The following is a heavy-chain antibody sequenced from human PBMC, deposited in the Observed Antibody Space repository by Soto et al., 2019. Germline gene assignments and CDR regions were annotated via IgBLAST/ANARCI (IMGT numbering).Heavy chain of an antibody. Sequence: QVQLVQSGAEVKKPGASVKVSCKASGFTFTTYGFTWVRQAPGQGLEWMGWISAYNGNTNYAQKFQGRVTMTTDTTTSTVYLELRSLTSDDTAVYYCARGGRDGMDVWGQGTTVTLSS. CDR2: ISAYNGNT. D-gene: IGHD3-10*01. V-gene: IGHV1-18*01. CDR1: GFTFTTYG. J-gene: IGHJ6*02. CDR3: ARGGRDGMDV.